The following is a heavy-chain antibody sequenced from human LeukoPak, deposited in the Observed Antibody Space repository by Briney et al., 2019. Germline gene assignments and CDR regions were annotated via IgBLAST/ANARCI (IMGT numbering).Heavy chain of an antibody. CDR2: INHSGST. Sequence: SETLSLTCAVYGGSFSGYYWSWIRQPPGKGLEWIGEINHSGSTNYNPSLKSRVTISVDTSNNQFSLKLSSVTAADTAVYYCARAYIAAGWFDPWGQGTLVTVSS. D-gene: IGHD6-13*01. CDR3: ARAYIAAGWFDP. J-gene: IGHJ5*02. V-gene: IGHV4-34*01. CDR1: GGSFSGYY.